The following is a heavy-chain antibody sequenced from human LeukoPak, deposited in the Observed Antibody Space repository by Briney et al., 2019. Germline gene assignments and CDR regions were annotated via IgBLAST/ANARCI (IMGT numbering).Heavy chain of an antibody. CDR1: GGPISSSSHY. CDR3: ATTTIRLGY. CDR2: MYHRGST. D-gene: IGHD1-26*01. J-gene: IGHJ4*02. V-gene: IGHV4-39*07. Sequence: SETLSLTCTVSGGPISSSSHYWGWIRQPPGTGLEWIGSMYHRGSTYHNPSLKSRVTISVDTSKNQFSLKLSSVTAADTAVYYCATTTIRLGYWGQGTLVTVSS.